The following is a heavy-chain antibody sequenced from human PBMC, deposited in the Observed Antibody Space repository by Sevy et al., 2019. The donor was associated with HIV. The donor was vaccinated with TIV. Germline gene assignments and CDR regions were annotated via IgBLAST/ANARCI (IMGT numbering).Heavy chain of an antibody. J-gene: IGHJ6*03. CDR2: INPNSGDT. CDR1: EDTFATYD. Sequence: ASVKVSCKASEDTFATYDLNWVRQATGQGLEWMGWINPNSGDTVYGQKFQGRITMTSYTSISTVYMELSSLTSKDTAVYYCARGRPGTYHYYMDVWGNGTTVTVSS. V-gene: IGHV1-8*01. CDR3: ARGRPGTYHYYMDV.